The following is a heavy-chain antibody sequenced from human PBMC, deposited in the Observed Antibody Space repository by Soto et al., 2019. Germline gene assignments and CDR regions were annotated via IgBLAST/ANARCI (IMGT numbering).Heavy chain of an antibody. D-gene: IGHD5-18*01. V-gene: IGHV4-39*01. J-gene: IGHJ5*02. Sequence: QLQESGPGLVKPSETLSLTCTVSGGSMSSSTYYWGWVRQPPGKGLEWVGSIYYRGNTYYNPSLKSRVTISVDTYKNQLFLRLSSVTAADTAVYYCARHKAVGRYSNGYDGFGPWGQGTLVIVSS. CDR3: ARHKAVGRYSNGYDGFGP. CDR1: GGSMSSSTYY. CDR2: IYYRGNT.